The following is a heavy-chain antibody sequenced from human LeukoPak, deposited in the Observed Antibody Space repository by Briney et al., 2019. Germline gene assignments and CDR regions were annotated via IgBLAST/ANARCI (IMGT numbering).Heavy chain of an antibody. V-gene: IGHV4-59*01. CDR3: ARRRVKYYYDSSGPREAFDI. Sequence: SETLSLTCTVSGGSTSSYYWSWIRQPPGKGLEWIGYIYYSGSTNYNPSLKSRVTISVDTSKNQFSLKLSSVTAADTAVYYCARRRVKYYYDSSGPREAFDIWGQGTMVTVSS. CDR1: GGSTSSYY. CDR2: IYYSGST. D-gene: IGHD3-22*01. J-gene: IGHJ3*02.